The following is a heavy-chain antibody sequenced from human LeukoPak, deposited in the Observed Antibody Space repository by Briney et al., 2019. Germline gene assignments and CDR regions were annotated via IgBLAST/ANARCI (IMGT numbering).Heavy chain of an antibody. CDR2: INPNSGGT. J-gene: IGHJ6*02. V-gene: IGHV1-2*02. CDR3: ASSVPPHDFWSGRPLYYYGMDV. Sequence: ASVKVSCKASGYTFTGYYMHWVRQAPGQGLEWMGWINPNSGGTNYAQKFQGRVTMTGDTSISTAYMELRSLRSDDTAVYYCASSVPPHDFWSGRPLYYYGMDVWGQGTTVTVSS. D-gene: IGHD3-3*01. CDR1: GYTFTGYY.